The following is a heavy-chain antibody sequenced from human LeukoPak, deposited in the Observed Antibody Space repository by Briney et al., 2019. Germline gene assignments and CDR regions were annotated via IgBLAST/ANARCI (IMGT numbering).Heavy chain of an antibody. V-gene: IGHV1-18*01. D-gene: IGHD3-22*01. CDR1: GYTFTGYG. Sequence: ASVKVSCKASGYTFTGYGISWVRQAPGQGLEWMGWISAYNGNTNYAQKLQGRVTMTTDTSTSTAYMELRSLRSDDTAVYYCARGGNYYDSSGYYYVGYFDYWGQGTLVTVSS. CDR3: ARGGNYYDSSGYYYVGYFDY. CDR2: ISAYNGNT. J-gene: IGHJ4*02.